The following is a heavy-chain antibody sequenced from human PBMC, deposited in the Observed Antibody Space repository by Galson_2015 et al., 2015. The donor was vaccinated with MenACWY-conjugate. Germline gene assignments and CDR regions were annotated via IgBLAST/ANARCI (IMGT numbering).Heavy chain of an antibody. CDR2: INSDGSPA. Sequence: SLRLSCAASGFTFSRYWMHWVRQSPGKGLVWVSRINSDGSPADYADSVKGRFTISRDNAKNTLYLQMNSLRAEDTAVYYCATYGSSPSCYANGAYWGQGTLVTVSS. D-gene: IGHD2-2*01. V-gene: IGHV3-74*01. CDR1: GFTFSRYW. J-gene: IGHJ4*02. CDR3: ATYGSSPSCYANGAY.